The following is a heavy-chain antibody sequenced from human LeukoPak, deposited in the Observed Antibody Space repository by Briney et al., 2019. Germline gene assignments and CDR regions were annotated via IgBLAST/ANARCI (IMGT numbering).Heavy chain of an antibody. D-gene: IGHD2-2*01. CDR3: AKDGRSSTPGY. Sequence: GGSLRLSCAVSGLTFSSYAMSWVRQAPGKGLQWVSGIRGGGTYYADSVEGRFTISRDNSKNTLFLQMNSLRAEDTAVYYCAKDGRSSTPGYWGQGTLVTVSS. V-gene: IGHV3-23*01. CDR1: GLTFSSYA. J-gene: IGHJ4*02. CDR2: IRGGGT.